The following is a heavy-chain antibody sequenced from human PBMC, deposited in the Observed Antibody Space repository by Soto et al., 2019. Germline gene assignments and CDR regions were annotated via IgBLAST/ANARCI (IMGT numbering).Heavy chain of an antibody. Sequence: GGSLRLSCAASGFTFDDYTMHWVRQATGKGLEWVSLISWDGGSTYYADSVKGRFTISRDNSKNSLYLQMNSLRTEDTALYDCAKEGGLGGWYDFDYWGQGTLVTVSS. D-gene: IGHD6-19*01. CDR1: GFTFDDYT. CDR2: ISWDGGST. CDR3: AKEGGLGGWYDFDY. V-gene: IGHV3-43*01. J-gene: IGHJ4*02.